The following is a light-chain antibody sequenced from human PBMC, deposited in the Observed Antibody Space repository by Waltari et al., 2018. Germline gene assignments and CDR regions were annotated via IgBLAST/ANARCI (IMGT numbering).Light chain of an antibody. V-gene: IGLV2-23*01. Sequence: QSALTQPASVSGSPGQSITISCTGTSSDAGSYNLVSWYQQHPGKAPKLMIYEGTKRPSGVSNRFSGSKSGNTASLTISGLQAEDEADYYCCSYAGSSTSPFGGGTKLTVL. CDR1: SSDAGSYNL. CDR3: CSYAGSSTSP. CDR2: EGT. J-gene: IGLJ2*01.